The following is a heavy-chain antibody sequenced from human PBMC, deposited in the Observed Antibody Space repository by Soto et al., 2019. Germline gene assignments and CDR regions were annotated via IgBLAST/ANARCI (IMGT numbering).Heavy chain of an antibody. CDR3: ARDFLTRISWGSTTAQYSQYGMEV. V-gene: IGHV1-18*01. CDR2: VSPYNGDT. D-gene: IGHD3-9*01. Sequence: ASVKVSCKASGYTFISYALSWVRQAPGQGPEWIGRVSPYNGDTKYAQKFQGRVTITADTSTNTAYMDLRSLKSDDTAVYFCARDFLTRISWGSTTAQYSQYGMEVWGQVTTVTVSS. CDR1: GYTFISYA. J-gene: IGHJ6*02.